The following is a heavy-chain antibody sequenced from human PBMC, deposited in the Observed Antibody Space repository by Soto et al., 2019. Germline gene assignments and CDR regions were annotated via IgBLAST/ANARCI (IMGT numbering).Heavy chain of an antibody. J-gene: IGHJ5*02. CDR1: GGSISSYY. D-gene: IGHD6-13*01. V-gene: IGHV4-59*01. CDR2: IYYSGST. Sequence: SETLSLTCTVSGGSISSYYWSWIRQPPGKGLEWIGYIYYSGSTNYNPSLKSRVTISVDTSKNQFSLKLSSVTAADTAVYYCAGEAQDSSSWYLFDPWGQGTLVTVSS. CDR3: AGEAQDSSSWYLFDP.